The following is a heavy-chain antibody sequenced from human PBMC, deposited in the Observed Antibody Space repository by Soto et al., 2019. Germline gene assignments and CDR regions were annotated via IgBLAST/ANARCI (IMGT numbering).Heavy chain of an antibody. Sequence: SETLSLTCTVSGGSISSSSYYWGWIRQPPGEGLEWIGSIYYSGSTYYNPSLKSRVTISVDTSKNQFSLKLSSVTAADTAVYYCARQDSGYERDFDYWGQGTLVTVSS. CDR1: GGSISSSSYY. D-gene: IGHD5-12*01. CDR2: IYYSGST. CDR3: ARQDSGYERDFDY. V-gene: IGHV4-39*01. J-gene: IGHJ4*02.